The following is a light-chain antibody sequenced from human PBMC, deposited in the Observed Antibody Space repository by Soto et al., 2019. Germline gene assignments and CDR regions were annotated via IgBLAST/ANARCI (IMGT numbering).Light chain of an antibody. Sequence: DIQLTQSPSFLSASVGDRVTITCRASQGISSYLAWYQQRAGKAPKFLMYAAPTLQSGVPSRFSGSGSGTEFALTISSLQPEDFATYYCQQLKNYQLTFGGGTKVDIK. CDR1: QGISSY. CDR2: AAP. CDR3: QQLKNYQLT. J-gene: IGKJ4*01. V-gene: IGKV1-9*01.